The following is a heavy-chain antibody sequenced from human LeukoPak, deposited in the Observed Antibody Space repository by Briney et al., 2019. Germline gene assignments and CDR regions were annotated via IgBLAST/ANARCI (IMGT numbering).Heavy chain of an antibody. D-gene: IGHD3-10*01. Sequence: GASVKVSCKASGYTFTGYFIHWMRQAPGQGLEWMGWINANSGDTHYAQKFQGRVFMTRATSISTVYMELSRLTTDDTAVYYCARDPSPDTGSYFDYWGQGTLVTVSS. J-gene: IGHJ4*02. CDR1: GYTFTGYF. CDR3: ARDPSPDTGSYFDY. CDR2: INANSGDT. V-gene: IGHV1-2*02.